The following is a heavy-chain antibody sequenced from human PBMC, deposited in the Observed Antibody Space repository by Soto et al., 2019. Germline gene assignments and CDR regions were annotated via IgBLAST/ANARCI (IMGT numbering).Heavy chain of an antibody. CDR1: GYSFTSYW. V-gene: IGHV5-10-1*01. J-gene: IGHJ5*02. Sequence: GESLKISCKGSGYSFTSYWISWVRQMPGKGLEWMGRIDPSDSYTNYSPSFQGHVTISADKSISTAYLQWSSLKASDTAMYYCARDAEQQLITTYNWFDPWGQGNLVTVSS. D-gene: IGHD6-13*01. CDR2: IDPSDSYT. CDR3: ARDAEQQLITTYNWFDP.